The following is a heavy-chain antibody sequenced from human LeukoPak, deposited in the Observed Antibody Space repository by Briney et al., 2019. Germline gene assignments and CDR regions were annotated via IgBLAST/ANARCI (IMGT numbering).Heavy chain of an antibody. J-gene: IGHJ4*02. CDR3: AKDRVGATER. Sequence: PGGSLRLSCAASGFTFSSYAMHWVRQAPGRGLEWVAVISYDGSNKYYADSVKGRFTISRDNSKNTLYLQMNSLRAEDTAVYYCAKDRVGATERWGQGTLVTVSS. V-gene: IGHV3-30*04. D-gene: IGHD1-26*01. CDR2: ISYDGSNK. CDR1: GFTFSSYA.